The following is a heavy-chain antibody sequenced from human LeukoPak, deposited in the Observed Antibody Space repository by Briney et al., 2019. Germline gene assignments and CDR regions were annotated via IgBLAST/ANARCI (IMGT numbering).Heavy chain of an antibody. J-gene: IGHJ6*02. Sequence: GRSLRLSCAASGFTFDDYAMHWVRQAPGKGLEWVSGISWNSGSIGYADSVEGRFTISRDNAKNSLYLQMNSLRAEDTALYYCAKDIKQWEPNFYYYYGMDVWGQGTTVTVSS. D-gene: IGHD1-26*01. V-gene: IGHV3-9*01. CDR3: AKDIKQWEPNFYYYYGMDV. CDR1: GFTFDDYA. CDR2: ISWNSGSI.